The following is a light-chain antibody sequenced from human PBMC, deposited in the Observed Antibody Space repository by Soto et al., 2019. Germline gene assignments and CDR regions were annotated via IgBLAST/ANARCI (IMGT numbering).Light chain of an antibody. Sequence: QSALTQPASVSGSPGQSITISCTGTSSDVGGYIYVSWYQQHPGKAPKLMIYDVTSRPSGVSYRFSGSKSGNTASLTISGLQAEDEADYCCSSYTTGSSYVFGTGTKVTVL. CDR3: SSYTTGSSYV. CDR2: DVT. J-gene: IGLJ1*01. V-gene: IGLV2-14*01. CDR1: SSDVGGYIY.